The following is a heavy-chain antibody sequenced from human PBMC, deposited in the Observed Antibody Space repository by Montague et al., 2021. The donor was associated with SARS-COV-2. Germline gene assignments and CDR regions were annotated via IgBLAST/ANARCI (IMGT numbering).Heavy chain of an antibody. CDR2: ISFKENT. J-gene: IGHJ4*02. Sequence: SETLSLTCSRLVSWNSGADRKSTRLNSSHGIDSYADISFKENTKYDPSLKSRVTISMDTSRRQFSLKLKSMTAADTAVYYCAREQTTFFIATCVNYFDSWGQGARVTVSS. CDR3: AREQTTFFIATCVNYFDS. D-gene: IGHD1/OR15-1a*01. V-gene: IGHV4-61*10. CDR1: VSWNSGAD.